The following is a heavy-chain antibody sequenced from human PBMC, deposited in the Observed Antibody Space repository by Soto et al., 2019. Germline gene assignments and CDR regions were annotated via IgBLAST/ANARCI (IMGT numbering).Heavy chain of an antibody. D-gene: IGHD1-26*01. CDR3: AKDRVGATTVYYFDY. V-gene: IGHV3-23*01. Sequence: EVQLLESGGGLVQPGGSLRLSCAASGFTFSSYAMSWVRQAPGKGLEWVSAISGSGGSTYYADSVKGRFTISRDNSKNTLYLQMNRLRAEDTAVYYCAKDRVGATTVYYFDYWGQGTLVTVSS. CDR2: ISGSGGST. J-gene: IGHJ4*02. CDR1: GFTFSSYA.